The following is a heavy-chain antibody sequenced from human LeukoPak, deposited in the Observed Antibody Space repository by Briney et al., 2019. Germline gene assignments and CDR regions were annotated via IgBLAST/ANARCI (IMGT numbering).Heavy chain of an antibody. CDR1: GFTFSSYW. J-gene: IGHJ4*02. Sequence: GGSLRLSCAGSGFTFSSYWMSWVRQAPGKGLEWVANIKWDGSEKYYVDSVKGRFTISRDYAKNSLYLQMNSLRAEDTAVYYCARGANYYGSGSYYNGFDYWGRGTLVTVSS. CDR2: IKWDGSEK. CDR3: ARGANYYGSGSYYNGFDY. D-gene: IGHD3-10*01. V-gene: IGHV3-7*04.